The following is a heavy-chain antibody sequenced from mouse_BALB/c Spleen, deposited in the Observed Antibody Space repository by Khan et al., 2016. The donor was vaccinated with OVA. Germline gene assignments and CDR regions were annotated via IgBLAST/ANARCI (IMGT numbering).Heavy chain of an antibody. CDR3: SRSGYGSFVY. CDR2: INPNNGGT. V-gene: IGHV1S81*02. Sequence: QVQLQQSGAELVKPGASVKLSCKASGYMFSSYYMYWVKQRPGQGLEWIGEINPNNGGTNLNEKFKSKATLTVHKSSSTAYMQLSSLTSEDSAVYHCSRSGYGSFVYWGRGTLVTVSA. D-gene: IGHD2-2*01. J-gene: IGHJ3*01. CDR1: GYMFSSYY.